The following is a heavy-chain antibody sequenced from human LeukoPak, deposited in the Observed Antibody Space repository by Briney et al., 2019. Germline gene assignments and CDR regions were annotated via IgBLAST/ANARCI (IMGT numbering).Heavy chain of an antibody. V-gene: IGHV4-61*02. CDR2: IYTSGST. J-gene: IGHJ6*03. Sequence: SETLSLTCTVSGGSISSGSYYWSWIRQPAGKGLEWIGRIYTSGSTNYNPSLKSRATISVDTSKNQFSLKLSSVTAADTAVYYCARDAPGDYYDSSGGRYYYYYYMDVWGKGTTVTVSS. CDR3: ARDAPGDYYDSSGGRYYYYYYMDV. D-gene: IGHD3-22*01. CDR1: GGSISSGSYY.